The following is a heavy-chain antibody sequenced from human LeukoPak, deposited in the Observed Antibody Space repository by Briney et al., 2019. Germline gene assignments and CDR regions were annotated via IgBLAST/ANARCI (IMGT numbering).Heavy chain of an antibody. J-gene: IGHJ3*02. CDR1: RFTFSSYG. Sequence: GRSLRLSCAASRFTFSSYGMHWVRQAPGKGLEWVAVISYDGNTKYYADSVKGRFTISRDNSKNTLYLQINSLRGEDTAVYYCAKGRWGLTINNFDIWGQGTMVTVSS. CDR2: ISYDGNTK. CDR3: AKGRWGLTINNFDI. V-gene: IGHV3-30*18. D-gene: IGHD3-9*01.